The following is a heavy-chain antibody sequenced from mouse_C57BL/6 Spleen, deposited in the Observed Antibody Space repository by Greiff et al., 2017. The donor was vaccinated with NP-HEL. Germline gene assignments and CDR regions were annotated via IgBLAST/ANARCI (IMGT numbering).Heavy chain of an antibody. D-gene: IGHD1-1*01. CDR2: IDPEDGDT. CDR3: TPFTTSFDY. CDR1: GFNIKDYY. V-gene: IGHV14-1*01. J-gene: IGHJ2*01. Sequence: VQLQQSGAELVRPGASVKLSCTASGFNIKDYYMHWVKQRPEQGLEWIGRIDPEDGDTEYAPKFQGKATMPADTSSNSAYLQLSRLTSEDTAVYYCTPFTTSFDYWGQGTTLTVSS.